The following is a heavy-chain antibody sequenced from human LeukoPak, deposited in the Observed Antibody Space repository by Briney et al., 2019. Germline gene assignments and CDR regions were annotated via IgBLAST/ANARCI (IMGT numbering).Heavy chain of an antibody. CDR2: ISGSGGST. D-gene: IGHD6-13*01. CDR1: GFTFSSYA. Sequence: GGSLRLSYAASGFTFSSYAMSWVRQAPGKGLEWVSAISGSGGSTYYADSVKGRFTISRDNSKNTLYLQMNSLRAEDTAVYYCAKDLTAYSSSWYYFDYWGQGTLVTVSS. V-gene: IGHV3-23*01. J-gene: IGHJ4*02. CDR3: AKDLTAYSSSWYYFDY.